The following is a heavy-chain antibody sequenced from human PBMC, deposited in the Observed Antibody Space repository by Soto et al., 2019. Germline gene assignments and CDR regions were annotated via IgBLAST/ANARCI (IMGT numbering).Heavy chain of an antibody. D-gene: IGHD6-13*01. V-gene: IGHV3-48*01. Sequence: GGALRLSCAASGFTFSSYSMNWVRPAPGKGLEWVSCISSSSSTIYYADSVKGRFTISRDNAKNSLYLQMNSLRAEDTAVYYCARHPERIAQIGWFDPWGQGTLVTVSS. CDR2: ISSSSSTI. CDR1: GFTFSSYS. CDR3: ARHPERIAQIGWFDP. J-gene: IGHJ5*02.